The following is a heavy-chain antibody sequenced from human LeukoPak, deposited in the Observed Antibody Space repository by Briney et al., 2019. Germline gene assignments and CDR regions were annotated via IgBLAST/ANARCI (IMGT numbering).Heavy chain of an antibody. CDR1: GFTFSSYA. V-gene: IGHV3-23*01. D-gene: IGHD3-10*01. CDR2: ISGSGGGT. CDR3: AKRITMVRGAKDDAFDI. J-gene: IGHJ3*02. Sequence: GGPLRLSCAASGFTFSSYAMSWVRQAPGKGLEWVSAISGSGGGTYYADSVKGRFTISRDNSKNTLYLQMNSLRAEDTAVYYCAKRITMVRGAKDDAFDIWGQGTMVTVSS.